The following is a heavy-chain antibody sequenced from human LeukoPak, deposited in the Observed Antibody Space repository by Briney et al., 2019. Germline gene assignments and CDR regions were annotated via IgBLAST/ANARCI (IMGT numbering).Heavy chain of an antibody. CDR1: GASISSFY. Sequence: KASETLSLTCTVSGASISSFYWTWIRQPAGKGLEWIGRIYNSGTTNYNPSLKSRVTVSLDTSNNQFSLSLSSVTAADTAVYYCAREIIRGSDYEANLDYWGRGTLVTVSA. CDR2: IYNSGTT. J-gene: IGHJ4*02. V-gene: IGHV4-4*07. CDR3: AREIIRGSDYEANLDY. D-gene: IGHD1-26*01.